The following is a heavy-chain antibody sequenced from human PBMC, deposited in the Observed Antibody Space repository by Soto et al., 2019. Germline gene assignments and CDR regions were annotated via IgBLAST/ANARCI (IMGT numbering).Heavy chain of an antibody. Sequence: SETLSLTCTVSGGSISSSSYYWGWIRQPPGKGLEWIGSIYYSGSTYYNQSLKSRVTISVDTSKNQFYLKLSSVTAADTAVYYCARHLGVVATDYYYYYMDVWGKGTTVTVSS. J-gene: IGHJ6*03. CDR3: ARHLGVVATDYYYYYMDV. CDR2: IYYSGST. V-gene: IGHV4-39*01. CDR1: GGSISSSSYY. D-gene: IGHD2-15*01.